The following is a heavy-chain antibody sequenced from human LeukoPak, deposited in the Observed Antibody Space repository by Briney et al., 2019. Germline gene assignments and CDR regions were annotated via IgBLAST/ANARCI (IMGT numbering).Heavy chain of an antibody. V-gene: IGHV3-74*01. CDR2: INSDESTT. J-gene: IGHJ5*02. Sequence: HPGGSLRLSCVASGFTLSGHWMHWVRQAPGKGLVGVSRINSDESTTVYADSVKGRFTISRDNAKNTLYLQMNSLTAEDTAVYYCARSDWFDPWGQGTLVTVSS. CDR3: ARSDWFDP. CDR1: GFTLSGHW.